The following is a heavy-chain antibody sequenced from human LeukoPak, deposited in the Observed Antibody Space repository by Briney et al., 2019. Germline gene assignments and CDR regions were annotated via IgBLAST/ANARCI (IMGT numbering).Heavy chain of an antibody. J-gene: IGHJ3*02. CDR1: GFTFSNYV. Sequence: AGGSLRLSCAASGFTFSNYVMSWVRQAPGEGLEWVSAISDSGGSTYYADSVKGRFTISRDNSKNTLYLQMNSLRAEDTAVYYCANPQWPASSWDDFDIWGQGTMVTVSS. CDR2: ISDSGGST. D-gene: IGHD6-19*01. V-gene: IGHV3-23*01. CDR3: ANPQWPASSWDDFDI.